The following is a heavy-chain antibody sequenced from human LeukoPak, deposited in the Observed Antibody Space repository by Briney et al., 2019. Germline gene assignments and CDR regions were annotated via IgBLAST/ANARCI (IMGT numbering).Heavy chain of an antibody. CDR2: IRYDGSNK. D-gene: IGHD1-26*01. V-gene: IGHV3-30*02. CDR3: ARQNSDSGSYWDYFDY. CDR1: GFTFSSYG. Sequence: GGSLRLSCAASGFTFSSYGMHWVRQAPGKGLEWVAFIRYDGSNKYYADSVKGRFTISRDNAKNTLYLQMNSLRAEDTAVYYCARQNSDSGSYWDYFDYWGQGTLVTVSS. J-gene: IGHJ4*02.